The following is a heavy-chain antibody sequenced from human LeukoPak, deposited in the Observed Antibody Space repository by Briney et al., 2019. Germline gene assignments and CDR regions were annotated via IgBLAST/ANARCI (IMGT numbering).Heavy chain of an antibody. Sequence: SVKVSCKASGGTFSSYSLSWVRQAPGRGLEWMGRIIPIIQITNYAQKFQGRVTITADKSTTTAYLELSSLRSEDTAVYYCAWHPSSGEFYFDSWGQGALVTVSS. V-gene: IGHV1-69*02. CDR1: GGTFSSYS. CDR2: IIPIIQIT. D-gene: IGHD3-22*01. J-gene: IGHJ4*02. CDR3: AWHPSSGEFYFDS.